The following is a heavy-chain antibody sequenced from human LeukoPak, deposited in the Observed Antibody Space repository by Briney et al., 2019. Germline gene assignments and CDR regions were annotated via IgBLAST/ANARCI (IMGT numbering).Heavy chain of an antibody. CDR2: IRYDGSNK. CDR3: AKDQLRLGSGYLFDY. Sequence: GGSLRLSCAASGFTFSSYGMHWVRQAPGKGLEWVAFIRYDGSNKYYADSVKGRFTISRDNSKNTLYLQMNSLRAEDTAVYYCAKDQLRLGSGYLFDYWGQGTLVTVSS. D-gene: IGHD3-22*01. V-gene: IGHV3-30*02. J-gene: IGHJ4*02. CDR1: GFTFSSYG.